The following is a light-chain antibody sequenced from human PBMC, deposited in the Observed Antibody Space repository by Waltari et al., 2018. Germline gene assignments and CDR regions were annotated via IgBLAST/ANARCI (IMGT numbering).Light chain of an antibody. V-gene: IGLV2-14*01. CDR3: NSYTTTAARV. J-gene: IGLJ3*02. Sequence: QSALTQPASVSGSPGQSITISCTGTSSDVGAFNYISWYQQPPGKAPKLIIYEVSNRPSGVSTRFPGSKSGNTASLTISGLQTEDEADYYCNSYTTTAARVFGGGTRLTVL. CDR1: SSDVGAFNY. CDR2: EVS.